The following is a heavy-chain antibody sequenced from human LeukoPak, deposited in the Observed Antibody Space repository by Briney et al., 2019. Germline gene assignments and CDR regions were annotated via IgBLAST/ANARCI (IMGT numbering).Heavy chain of an antibody. CDR1: GGSISSSSYY. J-gene: IGHJ4*02. Sequence: SETLSLTCTVSGGSISSSSYYWGWIRQPPGKGLEWIGSIYYSGSTYYNPSLKSRVTISVDTSKNQFSLKLSSVTAADTAVYYCARSKRGTTSPYYFDYWGQGTLVTASS. V-gene: IGHV4-39*07. CDR3: ARSKRGTTSPYYFDY. CDR2: IYYSGST. D-gene: IGHD1-7*01.